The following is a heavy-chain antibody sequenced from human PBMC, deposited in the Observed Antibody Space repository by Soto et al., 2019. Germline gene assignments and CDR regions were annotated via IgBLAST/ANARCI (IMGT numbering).Heavy chain of an antibody. CDR1: GYTFTSYD. Sequence: ASVKVSCKASGYTFTSYDINWVRQATGQGLEWMGWMNPNSGNTGYAQKFQGRVTMTRNTSISTAYMELGSLRSEDTAVYYCARANSRGSRAYYYYYMDVWGKGTTVTVSS. V-gene: IGHV1-8*01. CDR2: MNPNSGNT. J-gene: IGHJ6*03. CDR3: ARANSRGSRAYYYYYMDV. D-gene: IGHD2-15*01.